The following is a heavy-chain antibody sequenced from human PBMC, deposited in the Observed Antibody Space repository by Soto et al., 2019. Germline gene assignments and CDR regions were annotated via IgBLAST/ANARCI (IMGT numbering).Heavy chain of an antibody. Sequence: PGESLKISCKVSTCSFTSYWFAWVRQKPGKGLEWMAIIFPGDSDIRYSPSFEDEVTISADKSIRTVYLQWDSLKASDTALYYCARLFSNYASHFDYWGQGTLVTVSS. J-gene: IGHJ4*02. V-gene: IGHV5-51*01. CDR3: ARLFSNYASHFDY. CDR2: IFPGDSDI. D-gene: IGHD4-4*01. CDR1: TCSFTSYW.